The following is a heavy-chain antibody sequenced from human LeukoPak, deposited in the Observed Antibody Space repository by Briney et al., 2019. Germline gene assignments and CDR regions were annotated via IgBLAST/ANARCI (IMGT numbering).Heavy chain of an antibody. Sequence: GGSLTLPCAASGFTFSSYDMYWVRQATGKGLEWVSYISSSGTTTRYGDSVKGRFTISRDNAKNSLYLQMNSLRAEDTADYYCARGRRPDAFDSWGQGTRVTVSS. J-gene: IGHJ3*02. CDR2: ISSSGTTT. CDR3: ARGRRPDAFDS. V-gene: IGHV3-48*03. CDR1: GFTFSSYD.